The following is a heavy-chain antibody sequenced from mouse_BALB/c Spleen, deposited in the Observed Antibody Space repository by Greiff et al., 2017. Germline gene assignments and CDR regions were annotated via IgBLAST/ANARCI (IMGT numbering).Heavy chain of an antibody. V-gene: IGHV1S137*01. D-gene: IGHD4-1*01. CDR1: GYTFTDYA. J-gene: IGHJ2*01. Sequence: VQRVESGAELVRPGVSVKISCKGSGYTFTDYAMHWVKQSHAKSLEWIGVISTYYGDASYNQKFKGKATMTVDKSSSTAYMELARLTSEDSAIYYCARRTGTNYFDYGGQGTTLTVSS. CDR3: ARRTGTNYFDY. CDR2: ISTYYGDA.